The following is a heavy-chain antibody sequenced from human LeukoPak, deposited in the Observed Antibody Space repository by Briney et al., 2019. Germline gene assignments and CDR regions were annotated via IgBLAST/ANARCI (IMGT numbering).Heavy chain of an antibody. Sequence: PGGSLRLSCEASGFTFRDHWMHWVRQVPGKGLVWVSRINGDESSTAYADSVKGRFTISRDNAKNSLYLQMNSLRAEDTAVYYCARERYCSGGSCYPDYWGQGTLVTVSS. D-gene: IGHD2-15*01. CDR2: INGDESST. J-gene: IGHJ4*02. CDR3: ARERYCSGGSCYPDY. CDR1: GFTFRDHW. V-gene: IGHV3-74*01.